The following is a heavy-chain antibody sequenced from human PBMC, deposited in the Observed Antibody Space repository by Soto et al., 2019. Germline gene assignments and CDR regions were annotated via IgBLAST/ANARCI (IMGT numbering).Heavy chain of an antibody. J-gene: IGHJ4*02. Sequence: ASVKVSCKVSGYTLTELSMHWVRQAPGKGLEWMGGFDPEDGETIYAQKFQGRVTMTEDTSTDTAYMELSSLRSEDMAVYYCATLYGSSWYVDYWGQGTLVTVSS. V-gene: IGHV1-24*01. D-gene: IGHD6-13*01. CDR1: GYTLTELS. CDR3: ATLYGSSWYVDY. CDR2: FDPEDGET.